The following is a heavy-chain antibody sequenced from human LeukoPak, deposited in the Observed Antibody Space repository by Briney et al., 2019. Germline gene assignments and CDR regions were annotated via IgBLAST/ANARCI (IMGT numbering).Heavy chain of an antibody. D-gene: IGHD6-19*01. Sequence: GGSLRLSCAGSGFTFSHYRMNWVRQAPGKGLECVSYISSSSTIIYYADSVKGRFTISRDNAKNSLYLQMNSLRDEDTAVYYCARWFTSGRGFFDYWGQGILVTVSS. CDR3: ARWFTSGRGFFDY. CDR1: GFTFSHYR. J-gene: IGHJ4*02. CDR2: ISSSSTII. V-gene: IGHV3-48*02.